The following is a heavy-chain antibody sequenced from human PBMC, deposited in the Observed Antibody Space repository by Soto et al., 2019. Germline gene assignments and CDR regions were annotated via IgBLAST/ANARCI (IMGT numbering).Heavy chain of an antibody. CDR1: GGTFSSYA. J-gene: IGHJ4*02. CDR2: IIPIFGTA. Sequence: GASVKVSCKASGGTFSSYAISWVRQAPGQGLEWMGGIIPIFGTANYAQKFQGRVTITADESTSTAYMELSSLRSEDTAVYYCGSSEKAVAVDYWGQGTLVTVSS. V-gene: IGHV1-69*13. D-gene: IGHD6-19*01. CDR3: GSSEKAVAVDY.